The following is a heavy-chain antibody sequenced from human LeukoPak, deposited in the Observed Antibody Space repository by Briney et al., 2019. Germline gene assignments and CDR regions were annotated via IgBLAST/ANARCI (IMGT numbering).Heavy chain of an antibody. V-gene: IGHV3-30*02. D-gene: IGHD1-14*01. J-gene: IGHJ6*03. Sequence: GGSLRLSCAASGFTFSTYGMHWVRQAPGKGLEWVTFVRYDGSNKYYADSVKDRFTISRDNSKNTLYLQMNSLRAEDTAVYYCAKGPSPANQPHYYYMDVWGKGTTVTVSS. CDR3: AKGPSPANQPHYYYMDV. CDR1: GFTFSTYG. CDR2: VRYDGSNK.